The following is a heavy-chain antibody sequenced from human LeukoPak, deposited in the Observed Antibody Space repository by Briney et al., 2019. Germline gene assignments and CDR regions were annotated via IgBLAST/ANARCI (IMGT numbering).Heavy chain of an antibody. Sequence: SETLSLTCTVSGGSISSGDYHWSWIRQPPGKGLEWIAYMYYSGSTYYNPSLKSRVTMSADTSKNQLSLKLSSVTAADTAVYYCARPYYYDSRIDPWGQGILVTVSS. CDR1: GGSISSGDYH. CDR3: ARPYYYDSRIDP. D-gene: IGHD3-22*01. J-gene: IGHJ5*02. CDR2: MYYSGST. V-gene: IGHV4-30-4*01.